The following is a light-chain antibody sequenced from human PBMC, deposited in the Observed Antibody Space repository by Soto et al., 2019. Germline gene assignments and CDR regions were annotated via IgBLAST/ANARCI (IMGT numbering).Light chain of an antibody. CDR1: SSNIGAGYD. CDR3: QSYDSSLSVV. Sequence: QSVLTQPPSVSGAPGQRVTISCTGSSSNIGAGYDVHWYQQLPGTAPKLLIYVNSNRPSGVPDRFSGSKSGTSASLPITGLQAEDEADYYCQSYDSSLSVVFGGGTQLTVL. CDR2: VNS. J-gene: IGLJ2*01. V-gene: IGLV1-40*01.